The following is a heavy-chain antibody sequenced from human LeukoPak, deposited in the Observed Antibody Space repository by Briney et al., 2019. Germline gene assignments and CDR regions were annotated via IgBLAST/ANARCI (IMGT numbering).Heavy chain of an antibody. CDR3: ARAYCGGDCYFGWFDP. D-gene: IGHD2-21*02. CDR1: GFTVSTNY. CDR2: IYSAGST. Sequence: GGSLRLSCAASGFTVSTNYMSWVRQAPGKGLEWVSVIYSAGSTYYADSVKGRFTVSRDNSKNTLYLQMNSLRAEDTAVYYCARAYCGGDCYFGWFDPWGQGTLVTVSS. V-gene: IGHV3-53*01. J-gene: IGHJ5*02.